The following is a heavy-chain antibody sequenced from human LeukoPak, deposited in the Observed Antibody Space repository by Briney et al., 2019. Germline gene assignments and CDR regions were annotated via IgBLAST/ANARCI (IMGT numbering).Heavy chain of an antibody. D-gene: IGHD7-27*01. V-gene: IGHV3-53*01. Sequence: GSLRLSCAVSGFNFSHYYMSWVRQAPGKGLEWVSVIYSNNTTYYADAVKGRFTISRGNSNSTLYLQMNNLRVDDTAVYYCARASWGYDFDSWGLGTPVAVSS. J-gene: IGHJ4*02. CDR1: GFNFSHYY. CDR2: IYSNNTT. CDR3: ARASWGYDFDS.